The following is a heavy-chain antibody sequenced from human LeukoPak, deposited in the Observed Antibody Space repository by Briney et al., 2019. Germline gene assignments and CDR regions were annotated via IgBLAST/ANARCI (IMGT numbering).Heavy chain of an antibody. CDR1: GDSIDPYS. D-gene: IGHD5/OR15-5a*01. CDR2: ISHIGTI. J-gene: IGHJ1*01. Sequence: PSETLSLTCTISGDSIDPYSWSWIRQPPGKGLEWIGYISHIGTIKCNTSLMSRVSMGLDKPNNEFSLSLRSVTATDTALYFCARHQGSAVFNYWGRGVPVIVSS. V-gene: IGHV4-59*08. CDR3: ARHQGSAVFNY.